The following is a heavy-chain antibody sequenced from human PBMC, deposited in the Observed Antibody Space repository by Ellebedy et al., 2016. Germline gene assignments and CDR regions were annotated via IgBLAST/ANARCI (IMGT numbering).Heavy chain of an antibody. CDR3: TRDASEWARDC. CDR2: ISYEGNG. J-gene: IGHJ4*02. CDR1: GFSFSNYF. V-gene: IGHV3-69-1*01. Sequence: GGSLRLXCATSGFSFSNYFMTWVRQAPGKGLEWVATISYEGNGYYADSVRGRFSISRDNGKNSIFLQMNSLRVEDTALYYCTRDASEWARDCWGQGTLVTVSS. D-gene: IGHD1-26*01.